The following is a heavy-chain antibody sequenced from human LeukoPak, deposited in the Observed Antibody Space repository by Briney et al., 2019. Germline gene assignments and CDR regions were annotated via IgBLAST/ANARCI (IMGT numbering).Heavy chain of an antibody. D-gene: IGHD3-3*01. CDR3: ARECRRYYDFWSSGGNAFDI. J-gene: IGHJ3*02. CDR2: ISTYNGNT. V-gene: IGHV1-18*01. CDR1: GYTFTSYS. Sequence: EASVKVSCKASGYTFTSYSLSWVRQAPGQGLEWMGWISTYNGNTNYAQKLQGRVTMTTDTATSTAYMELRSLRYDDTAVYYCARECRRYYDFWSSGGNAFDIWGQGTMVTVSS.